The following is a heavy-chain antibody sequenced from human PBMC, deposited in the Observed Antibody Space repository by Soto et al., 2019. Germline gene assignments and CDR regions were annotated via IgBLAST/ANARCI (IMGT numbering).Heavy chain of an antibody. Sequence: GESLKISCKGSGYIFTSYWIGWVRQMPGKGLEWMGRIDPSDSYTNYSPSFQGHVTISADKSISTAYLQWSSLKASDTAMYYCATERRSGWYFDYWGQGTLVTVSS. J-gene: IGHJ4*02. V-gene: IGHV5-10-1*01. CDR2: IDPSDSYT. CDR3: ATERRSGWYFDY. D-gene: IGHD6-19*01. CDR1: GYIFTSYW.